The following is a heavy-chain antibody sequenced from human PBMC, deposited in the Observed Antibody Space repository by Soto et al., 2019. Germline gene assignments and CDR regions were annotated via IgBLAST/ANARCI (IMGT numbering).Heavy chain of an antibody. CDR1: GFTFSSYG. CDR2: ISYDGSKK. D-gene: IGHD2-15*01. CDR3: EDEVGLDY. J-gene: IGHJ4*02. Sequence: QVQLVESGGGVVQPGRSLRLSCAASGFTFSSYGMHWVRQAPGKGLEWVAVISYDGSKKYYADSVRGRFTISRDNSKNTLHLQMNSLRPEDTAVYYCEDEVGLDYWGQGTLVTVSS. V-gene: IGHV3-30*18.